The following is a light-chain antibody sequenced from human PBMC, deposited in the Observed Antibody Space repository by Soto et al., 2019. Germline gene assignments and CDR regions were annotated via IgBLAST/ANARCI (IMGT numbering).Light chain of an antibody. J-gene: IGKJ4*01. Sequence: DIQMTQSPSTLSASVGDRVSITCRASQNIRGWLAWYQQKPGKAPKLLIYDGSSLQSGVPSRFSGRESGAEFTLTISSLQAEDVAVYYCQQYYSTLLTFGGGTKVEIK. CDR3: QQYYSTLLT. V-gene: IGKV1-5*01. CDR1: QNIRGW. CDR2: DGS.